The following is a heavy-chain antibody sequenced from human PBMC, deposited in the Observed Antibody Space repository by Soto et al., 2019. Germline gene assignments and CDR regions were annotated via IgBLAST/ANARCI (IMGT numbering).Heavy chain of an antibody. CDR3: ATSGSRFGFYYMDV. D-gene: IGHD3-10*01. Sequence: GGSLRLSCAASGFTFSSYAMSWVRQAPGKGLEWVSAISGSGGSTYYADSVKGRFTISRDNSKNTLYLQMNSLRAEDTAVYYCATSGSRFGFYYMDVWGKGTTVTVSS. V-gene: IGHV3-23*01. CDR1: GFTFSSYA. CDR2: ISGSGGST. J-gene: IGHJ6*03.